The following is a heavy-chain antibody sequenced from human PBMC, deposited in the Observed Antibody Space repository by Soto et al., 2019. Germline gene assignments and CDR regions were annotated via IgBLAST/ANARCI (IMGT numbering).Heavy chain of an antibody. CDR3: ARDRRDGYNTFDY. CDR2: INPSGGST. Sequence: ASVKVSCKASGYTFTSYGISWVRQAPGQGLEWMGWINPSGGSTTYAQKFQGRVTMTRDTSTSTVYMELSSLRSEDTAVYYCARDRRDGYNTFDYWGQGTLVTVSS. J-gene: IGHJ4*02. D-gene: IGHD5-12*01. CDR1: GYTFTSYG. V-gene: IGHV1-46*01.